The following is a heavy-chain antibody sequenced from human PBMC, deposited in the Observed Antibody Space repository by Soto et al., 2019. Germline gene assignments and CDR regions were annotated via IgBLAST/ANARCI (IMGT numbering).Heavy chain of an antibody. CDR3: ARDWGSSGRGFFDY. CDR1: GFTFTSYW. D-gene: IGHD6-19*01. V-gene: IGHV3-74*01. J-gene: IGHJ4*02. CDR2: INSDGSST. Sequence: EVQLVESGGGLVQPGGSLRLSCAASGFTFTSYWMHWVRQAPGKGLVWVSRINSDGSSTNYADSVKGRFTISRDNAKNTLYLHMNSLRAEDTAVYYCARDWGSSGRGFFDYWGQGTLVTVSS.